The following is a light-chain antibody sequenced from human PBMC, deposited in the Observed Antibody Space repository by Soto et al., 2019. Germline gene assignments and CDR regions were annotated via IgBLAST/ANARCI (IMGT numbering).Light chain of an antibody. Sequence: QSVLPQPASVSGSPGQSSPISCTGTSSDVGGYNYVSWYQQHPGKAPTLMIYDVSNRPSGVSNRFSGSKSGNTASLTISGLQAEYEADYYCSSYTSSSTPYVFGTGTKLTVL. J-gene: IGLJ1*01. CDR1: SSDVGGYNY. V-gene: IGLV2-14*01. CDR2: DVS. CDR3: SSYTSSSTPYV.